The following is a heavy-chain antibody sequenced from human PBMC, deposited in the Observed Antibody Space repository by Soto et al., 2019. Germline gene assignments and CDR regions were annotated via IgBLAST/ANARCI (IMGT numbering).Heavy chain of an antibody. V-gene: IGHV3-30-3*01. Sequence: QVQLVESGGGVVQPGRSLRLSCAASGFTFSSYAMHWVRQAPGKGLEWVAVISYDGSNKYYADSVKGRFTISRDNSKNTLYLQMNSLRAEDTAVYYCARDRDFSGGMDVWGQGTTVTVSS. D-gene: IGHD3-3*01. CDR3: ARDRDFSGGMDV. CDR1: GFTFSSYA. CDR2: ISYDGSNK. J-gene: IGHJ6*02.